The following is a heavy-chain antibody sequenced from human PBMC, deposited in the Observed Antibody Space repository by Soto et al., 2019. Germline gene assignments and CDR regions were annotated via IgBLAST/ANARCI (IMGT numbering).Heavy chain of an antibody. CDR1: GFTFSSYA. CDR3: ARDLFY. V-gene: IGHV3-30-3*01. J-gene: IGHJ4*02. Sequence: QVQLVESGGGVVQPGRSLRLSCAASGFTFSSYAMHWVRQAPGKGLEWVAVISYDGSNKYYADSVKGRFTISRDNAKNTLYLQMNSLRAEDTAVYYCARDLFYWGQGTLVTVSS. CDR2: ISYDGSNK.